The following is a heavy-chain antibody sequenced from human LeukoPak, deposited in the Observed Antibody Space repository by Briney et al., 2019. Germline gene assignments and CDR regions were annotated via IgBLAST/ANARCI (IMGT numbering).Heavy chain of an antibody. Sequence: GSLRLSCAASGFTFSGSAMHWVRQASGKGLEWVGRIRSKANSYATAYAASVKGRFTISRDDSKNTAHLQMNSLKTEDTAVYYCTSRDYDFWTRLAFDIWGQGTMVTVSS. CDR3: TSRDYDFWTRLAFDI. J-gene: IGHJ3*02. V-gene: IGHV3-73*01. D-gene: IGHD3-3*01. CDR1: GFTFSGSA. CDR2: IRSKANSYAT.